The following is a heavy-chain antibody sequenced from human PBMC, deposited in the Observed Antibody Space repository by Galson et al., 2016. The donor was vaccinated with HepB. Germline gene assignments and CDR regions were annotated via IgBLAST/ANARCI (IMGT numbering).Heavy chain of an antibody. Sequence: SLRLSCAASGFTFSSYEMNWVRQAPGKGLEWVSYISGSGSTIYYADSVKGRFTISRDNAKNSLYLQMNSLRAEDTAVYYCAREFALEMGGDYWGQGTLVTVSS. V-gene: IGHV3-48*03. J-gene: IGHJ4*02. CDR2: ISGSGSTI. CDR1: GFTFSSYE. D-gene: IGHD5-24*01. CDR3: AREFALEMGGDY.